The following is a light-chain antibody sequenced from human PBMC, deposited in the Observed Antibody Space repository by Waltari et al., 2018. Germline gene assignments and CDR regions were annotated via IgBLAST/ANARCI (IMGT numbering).Light chain of an antibody. CDR1: QGLGST. CDR2: PTS. CDR3: QQYNYWPWT. J-gene: IGKJ1*01. Sequence: EIVMTQSPATLSVSPGESATLSCRASQGLGSTFAWYQQKPGQAPRLLIYPTSTRATGIPARFSGSGSGTEFTLTISSLQSEDFAIYYCQQYNYWPWTFGQGTRVEIK. V-gene: IGKV3D-15*01.